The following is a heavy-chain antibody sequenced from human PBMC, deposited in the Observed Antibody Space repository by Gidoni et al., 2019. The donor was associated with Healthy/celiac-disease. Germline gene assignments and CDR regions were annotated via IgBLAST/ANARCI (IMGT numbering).Heavy chain of an antibody. CDR1: GFTFSTYS. CDR3: AREGFGGSAYFDY. D-gene: IGHD3-10*01. V-gene: IGHV3-21*01. CDR2: ITSGSYN. J-gene: IGHJ4*02. Sequence: EVHLVESGGGLVKPGGSLRLSCAASGFTFSTYSMNWVRQAPGKGLEWVSSITSGSYNYYADSVKGRFTVSRDNAKSSLYLQMDSLRAEDTAVYYCAREGFGGSAYFDYWGQGTLVTVS.